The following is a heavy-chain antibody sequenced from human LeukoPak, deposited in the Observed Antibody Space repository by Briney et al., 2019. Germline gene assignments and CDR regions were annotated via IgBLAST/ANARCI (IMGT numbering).Heavy chain of an antibody. D-gene: IGHD3-22*01. CDR1: GFTFSDYY. J-gene: IGHJ4*02. V-gene: IGHV3-11*06. Sequence: GGSLRLSCAASGFTFSDYYMSWIRQAPGKGLEWVSYISSSSSYTNYADSVKGRFTISRDNAKNSLYLQMNSLRAEDTAVYYCASWSSLGSGYYIDYWGQGTLVTVSS. CDR3: ASWSSLGSGYYIDY. CDR2: ISSSSSYT.